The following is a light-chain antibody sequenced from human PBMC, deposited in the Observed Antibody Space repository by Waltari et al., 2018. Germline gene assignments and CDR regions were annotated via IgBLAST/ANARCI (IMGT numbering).Light chain of an antibody. V-gene: IGKV3-20*01. CDR1: QSVSSSY. CDR3: QQYGGSPPIT. CDR2: GTS. Sequence: EIVLTQSPGTLSLSPGERATLSCRASQSVSSSYLVWYQQKPGQAPRLLIYGTSSRATDIPDRFSGSGSGTDFTLTISGLEPEDFAVYYCQQYGGSPPITFGQGTRLEIK. J-gene: IGKJ5*01.